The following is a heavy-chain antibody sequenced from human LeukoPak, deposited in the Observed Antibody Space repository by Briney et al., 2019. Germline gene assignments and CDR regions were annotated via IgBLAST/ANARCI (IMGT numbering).Heavy chain of an antibody. CDR2: IYTSGST. D-gene: IGHD3-22*01. V-gene: IGHV4-4*07. CDR1: GGSISSYY. Sequence: SETLSLTCTVSGGSISSYYWSWIRQPAGKGLEWIGRIYTSGSTNYNPSLKSRVTMSVDTSKNQFSLKLSSVTAADTAVYYCARVTYYYDSRDQVFDYWGQGTLVTVSS. J-gene: IGHJ4*02. CDR3: ARVTYYYDSRDQVFDY.